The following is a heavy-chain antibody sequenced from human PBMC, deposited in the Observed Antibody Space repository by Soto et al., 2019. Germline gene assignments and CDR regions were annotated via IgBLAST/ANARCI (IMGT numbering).Heavy chain of an antibody. D-gene: IGHD6-6*01. CDR2: IYYSGST. CDR1: GGSISSYY. V-gene: IGHV4-59*01. Sequence: SETLSLTCTVSGGSISSYYWSWIRQPPGKGLEWIGYIYYSGSTNYNPSLKSRVTISVDTSKNQFSLKLSSVTAADTAVYYCARGARPDYFDYWGQGPLVTVSS. J-gene: IGHJ4*02. CDR3: ARGARPDYFDY.